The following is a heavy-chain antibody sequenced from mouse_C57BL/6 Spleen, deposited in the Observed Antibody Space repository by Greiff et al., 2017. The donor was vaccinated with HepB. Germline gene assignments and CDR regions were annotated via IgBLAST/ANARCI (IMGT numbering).Heavy chain of an antibody. D-gene: IGHD3-2*02. CDR1: GYAFSSYW. Sequence: QVQLQQSGAELVKPGASVKISCKASGYAFSSYWMNWVKQRPGKGLEWIGQIYPGDGDTNYNGKFKGKATLTADKSSSTAYMQLSSLTSEDSAVYFCARGKTAQANFDYWGQGTTLTVSS. V-gene: IGHV1-80*01. CDR2: IYPGDGDT. CDR3: ARGKTAQANFDY. J-gene: IGHJ2*01.